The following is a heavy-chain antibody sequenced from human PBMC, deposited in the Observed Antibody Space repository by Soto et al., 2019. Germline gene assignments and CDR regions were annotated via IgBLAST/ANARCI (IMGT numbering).Heavy chain of an antibody. Sequence: PGESLKISCKGSGYSFTSYWISWVRQMPGKGLEWMGRIDPSDSYTNYSPSFQGHVTISADKSSSTAYLQWSSLKASDTAMYYCARHGGGALNWFDPWGQGTLVTVSS. V-gene: IGHV5-10-1*01. D-gene: IGHD2-21*01. CDR2: IDPSDSYT. CDR3: ARHGGGALNWFDP. CDR1: GYSFTSYW. J-gene: IGHJ5*02.